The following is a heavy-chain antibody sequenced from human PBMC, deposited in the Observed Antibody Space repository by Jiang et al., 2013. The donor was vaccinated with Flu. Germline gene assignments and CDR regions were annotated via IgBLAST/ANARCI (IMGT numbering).Heavy chain of an antibody. Sequence: VKVSCKASGYTFTGYYMHWVRQAPGQGLEWMGWINPNSGGTNYAQKFQGWVTMTRDTSISTAYMELSRLRSDDTAVYYCARGSCSSTSCYLLDYYYYMDVWGKGTTVTVSS. J-gene: IGHJ6*03. V-gene: IGHV1-2*04. CDR1: GYTFTGYY. CDR3: ARGSCSSTSCYLLDYYYYMDV. CDR2: INPNSGGT. D-gene: IGHD2-2*01.